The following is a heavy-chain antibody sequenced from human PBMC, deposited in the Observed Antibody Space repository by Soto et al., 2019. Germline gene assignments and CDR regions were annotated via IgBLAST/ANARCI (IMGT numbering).Heavy chain of an antibody. Sequence: EVQLLESGGALIQPTGSLRLSCSASGFNFTNHVINWVRQAPGKGLEWVSSISNSDDVGFYADSVRGRFIVSRDISTNSVFLQMNVLRVEDTAIYYCAKTVGATKCEDYWGQGTLVTVSS. CDR1: GFNFTNHV. V-gene: IGHV3-23*01. CDR2: ISNSDDVG. D-gene: IGHD1-26*01. J-gene: IGHJ4*02. CDR3: AKTVGATKCEDY.